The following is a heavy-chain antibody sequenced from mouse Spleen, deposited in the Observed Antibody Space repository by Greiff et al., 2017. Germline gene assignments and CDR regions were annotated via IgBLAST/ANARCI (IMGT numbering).Heavy chain of an antibody. CDR3: ARSGRWSPRYWYFDV. J-gene: IGHJ1*01. CDR2: IYPRDGST. CDR1: GYTFADHT. D-gene: IGHD2-3*01. V-gene: IGHV1-78*01. Sequence: VKLVESDAELVKPGASVKISCKVSGYTFADHTIHWMKQRPEQGLEWIGYIYPRDGSTKYNEKFKGKATLTADKSSSTAYMQLNSLTSEDSAVYFCARSGRWSPRYWYFDVWGAGTTVTVSS.